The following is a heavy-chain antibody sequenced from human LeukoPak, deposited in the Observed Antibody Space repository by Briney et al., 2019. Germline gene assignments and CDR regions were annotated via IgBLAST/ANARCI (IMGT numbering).Heavy chain of an antibody. V-gene: IGHV3-30*02. D-gene: IGHD1-7*01. Sequence: LGGSLRPSCTASGFILSDSGFDWVRQAPGKGLEWVAFLRYDGRSKYYLDAVKGRFTISRDNSKNTVYLQMDSLRPEDTAVYYCAIGVNYAFDDWGQGTLVTVSS. J-gene: IGHJ4*02. CDR3: AIGVNYAFDD. CDR2: LRYDGRSK. CDR1: GFILSDSG.